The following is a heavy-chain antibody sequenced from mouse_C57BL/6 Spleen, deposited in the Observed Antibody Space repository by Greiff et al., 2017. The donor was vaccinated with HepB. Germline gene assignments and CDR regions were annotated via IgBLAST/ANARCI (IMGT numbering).Heavy chain of an antibody. D-gene: IGHD1-1*01. CDR1: GYTFTSYW. CDR2: IYPGSGST. CDR3: AREGLITTVVAPAY. V-gene: IGHV1-55*01. J-gene: IGHJ3*01. Sequence: VQLQQSGAELVKPGASVKMSCKASGYTFTSYWITWVKQRPGQGLEWIGDIYPGSGSTNYNEKFKSKATLTVDTSSSTAYMQLSSLTSEDSAVYYCAREGLITTVVAPAYWGQGTLVTVSA.